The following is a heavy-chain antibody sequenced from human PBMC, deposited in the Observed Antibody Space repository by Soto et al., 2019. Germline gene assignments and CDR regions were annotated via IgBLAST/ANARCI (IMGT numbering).Heavy chain of an antibody. D-gene: IGHD3-9*01. CDR3: AADRRITIFAYYGMDV. J-gene: IGHJ6*02. Sequence: QAGGSLRLSCAASGFTFSSYEMNWVRQAPGKGLEWVSYISSSGSTIYYADSVKGRFTISRDNAKNSLYLQMNSLRAEDTAVYYCAADRRITIFAYYGMDVWGQGTTVTVSS. V-gene: IGHV3-48*03. CDR1: GFTFSSYE. CDR2: ISSSGSTI.